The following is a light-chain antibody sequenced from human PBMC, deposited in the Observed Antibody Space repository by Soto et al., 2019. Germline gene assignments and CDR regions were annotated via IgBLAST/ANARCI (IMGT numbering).Light chain of an antibody. J-gene: IGKJ1*01. V-gene: IGKV3-11*01. CDR1: QSVSSY. CDR3: QQRSSWPRT. CDR2: DAS. Sequence: EIVLTQSPATLSLSPGERATLSCRASQSVSSYLAWYQQKHGQAPRLLIYDASNRATGIPARFSGSGYGTDFTLTISSLQTEDFASYYCQQRSSWPRTFGQGTKVDIK.